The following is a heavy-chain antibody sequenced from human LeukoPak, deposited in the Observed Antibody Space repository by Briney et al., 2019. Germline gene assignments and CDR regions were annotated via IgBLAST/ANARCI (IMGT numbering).Heavy chain of an antibody. D-gene: IGHD3-22*01. CDR2: INPNSGGT. J-gene: IGHJ4*02. V-gene: IGHV1-2*04. CDR1: GYTFTGYY. CDR3: ARAYGKIYYDSSGYYRPYYFDY. Sequence: ASVKVSCKASGYTFTGYYMHWVRQAPGQGLEWMGWINPNSGGTNYAQKFQGWVTMTRDTSISTAYMELSRLRSDDTAVYYCARAYGKIYYDSSGYYRPYYFDYWGQGILVTVSS.